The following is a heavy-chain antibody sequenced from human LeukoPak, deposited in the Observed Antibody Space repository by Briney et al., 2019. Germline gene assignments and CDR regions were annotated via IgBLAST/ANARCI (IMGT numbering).Heavy chain of an antibody. Sequence: PGGSLRLSCAAAGFTFSRYWMSWVRQAPGKGLEWVANIKQDGSEKYYVDSVKGRFTISRDNAKNSLYLQMNSLRAEDTAVYYCARDRIAVASDSFDYWGQGTLVTVSS. CDR2: IKQDGSEK. CDR1: GFTFSRYW. J-gene: IGHJ4*02. V-gene: IGHV3-7*01. D-gene: IGHD6-19*01. CDR3: ARDRIAVASDSFDY.